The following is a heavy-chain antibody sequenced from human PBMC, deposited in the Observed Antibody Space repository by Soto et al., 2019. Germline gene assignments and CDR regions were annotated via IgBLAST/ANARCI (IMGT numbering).Heavy chain of an antibody. Sequence: PSETLSLTCAVYGGSFSGYYWSWIRQPPGKGLEWIGEINHSGSTNYNPSLKSRVTISVDTSKNQFSLKLSSVTAADTAVYYCARDKYCSGGSCYPYYLDYWGQGTLVTVSS. D-gene: IGHD2-15*01. V-gene: IGHV4-34*01. CDR3: ARDKYCSGGSCYPYYLDY. J-gene: IGHJ4*02. CDR2: INHSGST. CDR1: GGSFSGYY.